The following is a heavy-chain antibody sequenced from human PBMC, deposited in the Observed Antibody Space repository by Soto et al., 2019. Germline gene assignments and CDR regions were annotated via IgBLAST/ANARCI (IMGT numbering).Heavy chain of an antibody. V-gene: IGHV3-30*18. CDR1: GFTFSSYG. CDR2: ISYDGSNT. CDR3: AKEGGLSGSYYISSSYYFDY. Sequence: QVQLVESGGGVVQPGRSLRLSCVASGFTFSSYGMHWVRQAPGKGLEWVAIISYDGSNTYYADSVKGRFTISRDNSKNQLSLQMNSLRDDDTSVYYCAKEGGLSGSYYISSSYYFDYWGQGTLVTVSS. D-gene: IGHD1-26*01. J-gene: IGHJ4*02.